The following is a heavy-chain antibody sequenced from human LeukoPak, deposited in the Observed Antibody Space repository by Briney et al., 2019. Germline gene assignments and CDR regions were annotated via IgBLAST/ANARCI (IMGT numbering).Heavy chain of an antibody. V-gene: IGHV3-66*04. CDR1: GFTVSSNY. J-gene: IGHJ2*01. D-gene: IGHD4-17*01. CDR3: ARHLGTTVTSEARYWYFDL. CDR2: IYSGGST. Sequence: PGGSLRLSCAASGFTVSSNYMSWVRQAPGKGLEWVSVIYSGGSTHYADSVKGRFTISRDNSKNTLYLQMNSLRAEDTAVYYCARHLGTTVTSEARYWYFDLWGRGTLVTVSS.